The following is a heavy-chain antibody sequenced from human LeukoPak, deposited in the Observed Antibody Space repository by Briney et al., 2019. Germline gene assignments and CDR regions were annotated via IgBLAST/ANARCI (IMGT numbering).Heavy chain of an antibody. CDR2: ISGSGGST. D-gene: IGHD6-13*01. CDR1: GFTFSSYA. CDR3: ANDDGYSSSWYVAY. V-gene: IGHV3-23*01. Sequence: PGGSLRLSCAASGFTFSSYAMSWVRQAPGKGLEWVSAISGSGGSTYYADSVKGRFTISRDNSKNTLYLQMNSLRAEDTAVYYCANDDGYSSSWYVAYWGQGTLVTVSS. J-gene: IGHJ4*02.